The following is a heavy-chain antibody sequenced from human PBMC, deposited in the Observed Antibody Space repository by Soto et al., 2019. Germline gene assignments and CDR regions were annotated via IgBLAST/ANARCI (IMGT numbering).Heavy chain of an antibody. CDR1: GDSISSSNW. J-gene: IGHJ1*01. Sequence: QVQLQESGPGLVKPSGTLSLTCAVSGDSISSSNWWSWVRQPPGKGLEWIGEIYHSGSTNYNPSLKSRVSISVDKSKNQFSLKLSSVTAADTAVYYCARDRVPENISYFQHWGQGTLVTVSS. D-gene: IGHD3-9*01. V-gene: IGHV4-4*02. CDR3: ARDRVPENISYFQH. CDR2: IYHSGST.